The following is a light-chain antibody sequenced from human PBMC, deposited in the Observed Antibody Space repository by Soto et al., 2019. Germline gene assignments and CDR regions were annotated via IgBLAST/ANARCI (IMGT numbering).Light chain of an antibody. CDR1: SHDVGGYNY. CDR3: SSYTSSSTVV. Sequence: QSVLTQPASVSGSPGQSIAISCTGTSHDVGGYNYVSWYQQHPGKAPKLMIYDVSARPSGVSNRFSGSKSDNTASLTISGLQAEDEADDFCSSYTSSSTVVFGGGTKLTVL. J-gene: IGLJ2*01. V-gene: IGLV2-14*01. CDR2: DVS.